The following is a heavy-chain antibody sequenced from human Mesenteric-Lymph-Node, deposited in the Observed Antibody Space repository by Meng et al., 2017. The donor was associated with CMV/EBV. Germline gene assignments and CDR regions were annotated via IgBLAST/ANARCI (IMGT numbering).Heavy chain of an antibody. CDR1: GYTFTGYY. Sequence: ASVQVSCKASGYTFTGYYMHWVRQAPGQGLEWMGWINPNSGGTNYAQKFQGRVTVTRDTSISTAYMELSRLRSDDTAVYYCARDRGIVVVPAAMRRHAFDIWGQGTMVTVSS. J-gene: IGHJ3*02. CDR3: ARDRGIVVVPAAMRRHAFDI. V-gene: IGHV1-2*02. D-gene: IGHD2-2*01. CDR2: INPNSGGT.